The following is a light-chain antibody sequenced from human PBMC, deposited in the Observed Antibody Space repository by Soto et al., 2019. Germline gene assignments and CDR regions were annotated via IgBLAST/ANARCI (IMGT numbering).Light chain of an antibody. CDR3: QQYYTDPWT. CDR2: AAS. V-gene: IGKV1-8*01. Sequence: AIRMTQSPSSLSASTGDRVTITCRASQGITNYLAWYQQKSGKAPRLLIYAASTVQSGVPSRFSGSGSGTDFTRHIGCLQSEDFATYYCQQYYTDPWTFGQGTKVEIK. J-gene: IGKJ1*01. CDR1: QGITNY.